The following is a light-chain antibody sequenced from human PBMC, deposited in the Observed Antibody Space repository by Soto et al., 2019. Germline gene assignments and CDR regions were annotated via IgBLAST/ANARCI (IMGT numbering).Light chain of an antibody. CDR2: KAS. CDR1: RSISSW. CDR3: QEYLSSSWT. J-gene: IGKJ1*01. Sequence: DIQMTQSPSTLSASVGDRVSITCRASRSISSWLAWYQQKPGKAPKMLIYKASSLESGVPSRFRGSGSGTEFTLTISSLQPDDFAIYYCQEYLSSSWTFGQGTKV. V-gene: IGKV1-5*03.